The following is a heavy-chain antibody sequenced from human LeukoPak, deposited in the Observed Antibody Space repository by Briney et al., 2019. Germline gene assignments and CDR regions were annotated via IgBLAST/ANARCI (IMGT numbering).Heavy chain of an antibody. Sequence: GESLKISCKGSGYSFTSYWIGWVRQMPGKGLEWMGIIYPGDSDTRYSPSFQGQVTISADKSISTAYLQWSSLKASDTAMYYCARRATYYDFSYHLTTSGWVFDYWGQGTLVTVSS. CDR2: IYPGDSDT. CDR3: ARRATYYDFSYHLTTSGWVFDY. V-gene: IGHV5-51*01. D-gene: IGHD3-3*01. J-gene: IGHJ4*02. CDR1: GYSFTSYW.